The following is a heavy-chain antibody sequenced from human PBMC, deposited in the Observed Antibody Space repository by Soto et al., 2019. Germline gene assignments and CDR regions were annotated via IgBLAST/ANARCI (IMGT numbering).Heavy chain of an antibody. Sequence: SETRSLTCTVSGGSISNYYWTWVRQPPGKGLEWIGYVYYSGSTNYNPSLESRVTISIDASKNQFSLKMKSVTAADTAVYYCVRDYLLTGFDPWGQGALVTVSS. CDR1: GGSISNYY. J-gene: IGHJ5*02. D-gene: IGHD3-9*01. V-gene: IGHV4-59*01. CDR3: VRDYLLTGFDP. CDR2: VYYSGST.